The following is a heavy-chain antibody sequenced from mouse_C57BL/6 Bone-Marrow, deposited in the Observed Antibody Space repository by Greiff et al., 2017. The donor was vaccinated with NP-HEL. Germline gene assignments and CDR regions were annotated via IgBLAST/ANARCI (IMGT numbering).Heavy chain of an antibody. Sequence: EVQLVESGGGLVQPGGSLKLSCAASGFPFSDYGMAWVRQAPRKGPEWVAFIRNLAYSIYYADTVTGRFTISRENSKNTLYLEMSSVRSEDTAMYYCARQGITTEAWFAYWGQGTLVTVSA. D-gene: IGHD1-1*01. CDR1: GFPFSDYG. CDR3: ARQGITTEAWFAY. V-gene: IGHV5-15*01. CDR2: IRNLAYSI. J-gene: IGHJ3*01.